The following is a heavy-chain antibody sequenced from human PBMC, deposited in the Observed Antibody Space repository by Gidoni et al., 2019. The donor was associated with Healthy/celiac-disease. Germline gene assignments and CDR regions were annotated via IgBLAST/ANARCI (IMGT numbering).Heavy chain of an antibody. J-gene: IGHJ4*02. CDR3: AVGATTGFDY. Sequence: GGTFSSYAISWVRQAPGQGLEWMGGIIPIFGTANYTQKFQGRVTITADESTSTAYMELSSLRSEDTAVYYCAVGATTGFDYWGQGTLVTVSS. CDR2: IIPIFGTA. V-gene: IGHV1-69*01. CDR1: GGTFSSYA. D-gene: IGHD1-26*01.